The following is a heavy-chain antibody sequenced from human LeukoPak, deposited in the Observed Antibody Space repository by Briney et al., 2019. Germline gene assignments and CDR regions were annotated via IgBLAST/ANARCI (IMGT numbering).Heavy chain of an antibody. J-gene: IGHJ4*02. CDR3: ARDAVENIEFDY. Sequence: GGSLRLSCAASGLTFNTYWMHWVRQAPGEGLVWVSHINFDGSSTTYADSVKGRFTISRDNAKNTLYLQMNSLRAGDTAVYYCARDAVENIEFDYWGQGTLVTVSS. V-gene: IGHV3-74*01. CDR2: INFDGSST. CDR1: GLTFNTYW. D-gene: IGHD1/OR15-1a*01.